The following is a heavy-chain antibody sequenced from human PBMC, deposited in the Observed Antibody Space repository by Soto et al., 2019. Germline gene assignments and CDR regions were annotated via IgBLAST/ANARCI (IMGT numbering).Heavy chain of an antibody. V-gene: IGHV1-3*01. CDR1: GYTFTTYA. J-gene: IGHJ6*02. D-gene: IGHD4-17*01. CDR3: ARGYGDPNYYYYGMDV. Sequence: QVQLVQSVSEVKKPGASVNVSCKASGYTFTTYAMHWVRQAPGQRLEWMGWINAGSGNTKYSQKFQGRVTITRDTSACTAFMELSSLRSEDTAVYYCARGYGDPNYYYYGMDVWGQGTTVTVSS. CDR2: INAGSGNT.